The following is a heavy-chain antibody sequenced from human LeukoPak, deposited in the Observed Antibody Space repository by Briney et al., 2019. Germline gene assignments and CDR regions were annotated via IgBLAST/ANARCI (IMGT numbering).Heavy chain of an antibody. CDR1: GFIFSSYG. D-gene: IGHD4-17*01. V-gene: IGHV3-30*18. J-gene: IGHJ4*02. CDR3: AKVDSSDYGDLRIPADY. Sequence: GGSLRLPCAASGFIFSSYGMHWVRQAPGKGLEWVAVISYDGSNKYYADSVKGRFTISRDNSKNTLYLQMNSLRVEDTAVYYCAKVDSSDYGDLRIPADYWGQGTLVIVSS. CDR2: ISYDGSNK.